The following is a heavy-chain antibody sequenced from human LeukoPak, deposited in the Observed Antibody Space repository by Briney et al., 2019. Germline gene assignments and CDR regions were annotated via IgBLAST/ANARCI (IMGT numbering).Heavy chain of an antibody. D-gene: IGHD5-12*01. CDR2: ISGSGGST. V-gene: IGHV3-23*01. Sequence: PGGSLRLSCAASGFTFSSYAMSWVRQAPGKGLEWVSAISGSGGSTYYADSVKGRFTISRDNSKNTLYLQMNSLRAEDTAVYYCARVGNIVAMRNGGGVPGDYWGQGTLVTVSS. CDR3: ARVGNIVAMRNGGGVPGDY. J-gene: IGHJ4*02. CDR1: GFTFSSYA.